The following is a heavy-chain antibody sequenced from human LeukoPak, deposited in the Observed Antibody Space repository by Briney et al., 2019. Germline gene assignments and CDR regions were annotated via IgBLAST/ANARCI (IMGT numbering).Heavy chain of an antibody. CDR3: ANHLSRDY. V-gene: IGHV3-23*01. CDR1: GFSFSTYA. Sequence: PGGSLRLSCEASGFSFSTYAMSWVRQAPGKGLEWVSGIVGGGGSTYYADSVKGRFTISRDNSKNMLYLQMNSLRAEDTAVYYWANHLSRDYWAQATLVSVSS. D-gene: IGHD3-3*02. J-gene: IGHJ4*02. CDR2: IVGGGGST.